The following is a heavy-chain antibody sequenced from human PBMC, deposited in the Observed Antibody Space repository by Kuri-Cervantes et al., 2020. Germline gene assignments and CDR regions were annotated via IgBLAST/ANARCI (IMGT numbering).Heavy chain of an antibody. V-gene: IGHV4-4*02. J-gene: IGHJ3*02. Sequence: GSLRLSCAASGFTFSSYAMSWVRQAPGKGLEWIGEIYHSGSTNYNPSLKSRVTISVDTSKNQFSLKLSSVTAADTAVYYCAREGRTGDAFDIWGQGTMVTVSS. CDR1: GFTFSSYAM. CDR2: IYHSGST. CDR3: AREGRTGDAFDI. D-gene: IGHD3/OR15-3a*01.